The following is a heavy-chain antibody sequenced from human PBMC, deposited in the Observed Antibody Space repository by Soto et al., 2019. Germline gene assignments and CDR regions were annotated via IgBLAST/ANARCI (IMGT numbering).Heavy chain of an antibody. CDR3: ARGTGAYDSSGYHRDYHFDY. D-gene: IGHD3-22*01. CDR2: IIPIFGTE. CDR1: GGTFSSYA. V-gene: IGHV1-69*13. J-gene: IGHJ4*02. Sequence: SVKVSCKASGGTFSSYAISWVRQAPGQGLEWMGGIIPIFGTENYAQKFQGRVTISADESTSTAYMELSSLRSEDTAVYYCARGTGAYDSSGYHRDYHFDYWGQGTLVTVSS.